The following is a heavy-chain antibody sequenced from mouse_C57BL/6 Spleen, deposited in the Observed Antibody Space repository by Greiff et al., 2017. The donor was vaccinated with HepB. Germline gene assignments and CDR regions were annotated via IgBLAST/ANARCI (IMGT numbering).Heavy chain of an antibody. CDR2: IYPGDGDT. D-gene: IGHD1-1*01. CDR1: GYAFSSYW. V-gene: IGHV1-80*01. J-gene: IGHJ3*01. Sequence: VQLQQSGAELVKPGASVKISCKASGYAFSSYWMNWVKQRPGKGLEWIGQIYPGDGDTNYNGKFKGKAKLTADKSSSTAYMQLSSLTSEDSAVYFCARHYYGPLFAYWGQGTLVTVSA. CDR3: ARHYYGPLFAY.